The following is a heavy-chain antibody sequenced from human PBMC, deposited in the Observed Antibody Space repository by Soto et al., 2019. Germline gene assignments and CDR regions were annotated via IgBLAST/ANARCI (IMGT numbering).Heavy chain of an antibody. V-gene: IGHV4-4*02. CDR2: IYYSGST. J-gene: IGHJ3*02. D-gene: IGHD3-10*01. CDR3: ARVWGGAFDS. Sequence: SETLSLTCAVSASSISSNNWWSWVRQSPGKGLEWIGYIYYSGSTNYNPSLKSRVTISVDTSKNQFSLKLSSVTAADTAVYYCARVWGGAFDSWGQGTMVTVAS. CDR1: ASSISSNNW.